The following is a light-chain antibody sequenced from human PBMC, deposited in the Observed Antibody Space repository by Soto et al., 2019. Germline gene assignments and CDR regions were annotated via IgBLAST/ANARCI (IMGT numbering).Light chain of an antibody. CDR3: LRYNAFSQT. J-gene: IGKJ1*01. Sequence: DIQMTQSPSTLSASVGDRVTITCRASQSMNDWLAWYQQKPGKAPKVLIYDDSSLQSGVPSRFSGSGSGTEFTLTIDSLQSDDVAIYYCLRYNAFSQTFGQGTKVEI. V-gene: IGKV1-5*01. CDR1: QSMNDW. CDR2: DDS.